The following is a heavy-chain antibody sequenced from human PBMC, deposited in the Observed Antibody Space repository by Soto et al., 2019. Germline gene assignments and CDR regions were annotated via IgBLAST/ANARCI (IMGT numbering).Heavy chain of an antibody. CDR3: ARASIVLVPAAMGFFDY. Sequence: QVQLQESGPGLVKPSQTLSLTCTVSGGSISSGDYYWSWIRQPPGKGLEWIGYIYYSGSTYYNPCLTSRVTISVDTSKYHFSLKLSSVTAADTAVYYCARASIVLVPAAMGFFDYLGQGTLVTVSS. CDR1: GGSISSGDYY. D-gene: IGHD2-2*01. J-gene: IGHJ4*02. CDR2: IYYSGST. V-gene: IGHV4-30-4*01.